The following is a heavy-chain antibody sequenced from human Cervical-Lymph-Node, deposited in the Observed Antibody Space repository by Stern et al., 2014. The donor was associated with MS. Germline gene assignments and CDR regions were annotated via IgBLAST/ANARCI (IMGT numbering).Heavy chain of an antibody. V-gene: IGHV3-23*04. CDR2: ISDRGVYT. J-gene: IGHJ6*02. D-gene: IGHD2-2*01. CDR3: AKDLGRGVVVVPLYGLDV. CDR1: GFTFSTYA. Sequence: EVQLVESGGGLVQPGGSLRLSCAASGFTFSTYAFSWVRQAPGKGLEWVSSISDRGVYTYYADSAKGRFTISRDNSKSMLYLEMQSLRAEDTAVYHCAKDLGRGVVVVPLYGLDVWGQGTTVTVSS.